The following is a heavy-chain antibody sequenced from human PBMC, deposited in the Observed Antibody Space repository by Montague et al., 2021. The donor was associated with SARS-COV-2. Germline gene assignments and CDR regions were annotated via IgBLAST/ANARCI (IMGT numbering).Heavy chain of an antibody. D-gene: IGHD3-10*01. CDR1: GGSISSSSYY. Sequence: SETLSLTCTVSGGSISSSSYYWGWIRQPPGKGPERIGSIFYSGSTDYNPSLKSRVTISVDTSKNQFSLKLSSVTAADTAVYYCASMVRAQVYYFDYWGQGTLVTVSS. J-gene: IGHJ4*02. CDR3: ASMVRAQVYYFDY. V-gene: IGHV4-39*01. CDR2: IFYSGST.